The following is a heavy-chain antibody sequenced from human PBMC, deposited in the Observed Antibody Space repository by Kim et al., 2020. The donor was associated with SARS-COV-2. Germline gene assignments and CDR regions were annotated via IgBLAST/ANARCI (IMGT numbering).Heavy chain of an antibody. CDR3: ARTGDIVVVVAATSGMDV. CDR1: GGSFSGYY. Sequence: SETLSLTCAVYGGSFSGYYWSWIRQPPGKGLEWIGEINHSGSTNYNPSLKSRVTISVDTSKNQFSLKLSSVTAADTAVYYCARTGDIVVVVAATSGMDVWGQGTTVTVSS. D-gene: IGHD2-15*01. V-gene: IGHV4-34*01. CDR2: INHSGST. J-gene: IGHJ6*02.